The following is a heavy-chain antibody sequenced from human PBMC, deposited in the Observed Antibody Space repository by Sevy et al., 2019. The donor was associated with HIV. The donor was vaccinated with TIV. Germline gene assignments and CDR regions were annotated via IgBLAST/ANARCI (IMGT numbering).Heavy chain of an antibody. CDR3: ARENTMIEEPGWFDP. CDR2: ISRRGSNI. CDR1: GFTFSDYY. Sequence: GGSLRLSCAASGFTFSDYYMSWIRQAPGKGLEWVSYISRRGSNINYAESVKGRFTISRDNAKNSLYLQINSLRAEDTAVYYCARENTMIEEPGWFDPWGQGTLVTVSS. J-gene: IGHJ5*02. D-gene: IGHD3-22*01. V-gene: IGHV3-11*01.